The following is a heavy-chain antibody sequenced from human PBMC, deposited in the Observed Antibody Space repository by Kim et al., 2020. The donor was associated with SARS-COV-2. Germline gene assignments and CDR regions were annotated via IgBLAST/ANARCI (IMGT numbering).Heavy chain of an antibody. CDR3: AGGIYYASSGKADY. Sequence: SETLSLTCTVSGGSISSGGYYWSWIRQHPGKGLEWIGYIYYSGSTYYNPSLKSRVTISVDTSKNQFSLKLSSVTAADTAVYYCAGGIYYASSGKADYWGQGTLVTVSS. D-gene: IGHD3-22*01. V-gene: IGHV4-31*03. CDR2: IYYSGST. CDR1: GGSISSGGYY. J-gene: IGHJ4*02.